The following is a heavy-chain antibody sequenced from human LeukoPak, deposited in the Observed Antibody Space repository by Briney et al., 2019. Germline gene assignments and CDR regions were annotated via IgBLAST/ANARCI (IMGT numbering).Heavy chain of an antibody. Sequence: ASVKVSCKASGYTFTTYAIHWVRQAPGQRLEWMGWIDAGNAKTRYSQKFQGRVTITRDTSASTMYMDLSSLRSEDTAVYYCARDMGSGSLHYWGQGTLVTVSS. CDR3: ARDMGSGSLHY. D-gene: IGHD1-26*01. CDR2: IDAGNAKT. CDR1: GYTFTTYA. J-gene: IGHJ4*02. V-gene: IGHV1-3*01.